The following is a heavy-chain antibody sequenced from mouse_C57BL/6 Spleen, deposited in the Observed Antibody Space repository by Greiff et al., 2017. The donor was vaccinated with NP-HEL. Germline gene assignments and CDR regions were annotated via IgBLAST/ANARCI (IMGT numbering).Heavy chain of an antibody. CDR3: ARERAFRTDYAMDY. V-gene: IGHV1-61*01. CDR2: IYPSDSET. CDR1: GYTFTSYW. J-gene: IGHJ4*01. D-gene: IGHD3-1*01. Sequence: QVQLKQPGAELVRPGSSVKLSCKASGYTFTSYWMDWVKQRPGQGLEWIGNIYPSDSETHYNQKFKDKATLTVDKSSSTAYMQLSSLTSEDSAVYYCARERAFRTDYAMDYWGQGTSVTVSS.